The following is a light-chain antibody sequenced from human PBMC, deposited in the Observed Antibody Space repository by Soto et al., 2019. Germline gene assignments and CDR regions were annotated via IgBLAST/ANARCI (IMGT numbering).Light chain of an antibody. J-gene: IGKJ2*01. Sequence: EIVLTQSPGTLSLSPGERDTLSCRASQSVRSSYLAWYQQRPGQAPRLLIYGASSRATGIPDRFSGSGSGTDFTLTISRRETEDFAVYYCQQYGSSPYTFGQGTKLEI. V-gene: IGKV3-20*01. CDR3: QQYGSSPYT. CDR2: GAS. CDR1: QSVRSSY.